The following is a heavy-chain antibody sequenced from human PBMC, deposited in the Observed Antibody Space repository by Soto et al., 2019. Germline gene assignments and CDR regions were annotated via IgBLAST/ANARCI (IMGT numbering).Heavy chain of an antibody. V-gene: IGHV4-34*01. Sequence: SETLSLTCAVYGGSFSGYYWSWIRQPPGKGLEWIGEINHSGSTNYNPSLKSRVTISVDTSKNQFSLKLSSVTAADTAVYYCARGLLAAAGRRNWFDPWGQGTLVTVSS. J-gene: IGHJ5*02. CDR3: ARGLLAAAGRRNWFDP. CDR2: INHSGST. CDR1: GGSFSGYY. D-gene: IGHD6-13*01.